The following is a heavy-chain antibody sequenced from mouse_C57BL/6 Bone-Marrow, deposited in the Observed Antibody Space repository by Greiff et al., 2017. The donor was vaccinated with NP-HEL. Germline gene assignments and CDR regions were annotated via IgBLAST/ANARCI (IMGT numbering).Heavy chain of an antibody. Sequence: VKVVESGAELARPGASVKLSCKASGYTFTSYGISWVKQRTGQGLEWIGEIYPRSGNTYYNEKFKGKATLTADKSSSTAYMELRSLTSEDSAVYFCARRYGSSGWGQGTLVTVSA. J-gene: IGHJ3*01. V-gene: IGHV1-81*01. D-gene: IGHD1-1*01. CDR2: IYPRSGNT. CDR1: GYTFTSYG. CDR3: ARRYGSSG.